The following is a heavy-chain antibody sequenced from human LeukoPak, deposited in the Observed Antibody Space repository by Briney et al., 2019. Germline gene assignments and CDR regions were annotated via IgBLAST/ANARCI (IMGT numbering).Heavy chain of an antibody. CDR3: ARGRGSSGYYFDYFDY. Sequence: SETLSLTCTVSGGSISSGGYCWSWIRQHPGKGLEWIGYIYYSGSTYYNPSLKSRVTISVDTSKNQFSLKLSSVTAADTAVYSCARGRGSSGYYFDYFDYWGQGTLVTVSS. V-gene: IGHV4-31*03. D-gene: IGHD3-22*01. CDR1: GGSISSGGYC. CDR2: IYYSGST. J-gene: IGHJ4*02.